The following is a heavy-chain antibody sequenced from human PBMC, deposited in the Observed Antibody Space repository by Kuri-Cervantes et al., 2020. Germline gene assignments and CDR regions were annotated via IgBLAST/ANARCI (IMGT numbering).Heavy chain of an antibody. V-gene: IGHV4-39*07. CDR1: GGSISSSSYY. D-gene: IGHD2-2*01. J-gene: IGHJ4*02. Sequence: GSLRLSCTASGGSISSSSYYWGWIRQPPGKGLEWIGSFYYSGSTNYNPSLKSRVTISVDTSKNQFSLKLSSVTAADTAVYYCARVRRPSQFDYWGQGTLVTVSS. CDR3: ARVRRPSQFDY. CDR2: FYYSGST.